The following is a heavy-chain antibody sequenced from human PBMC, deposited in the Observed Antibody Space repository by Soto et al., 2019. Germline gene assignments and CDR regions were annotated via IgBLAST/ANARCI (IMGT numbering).Heavy chain of an antibody. J-gene: IGHJ4*02. Sequence: QITLKESGPPLVKPTQTLTLTCTFSGFSLSTSGVGVGWIRQPPGKALEWLALIYWDDDKRYSPSLKSRRTITQHTSKNPVVLTMTNLDPVDTATYYCAHRPSYCSGCSCYSGFDYWGQGTLVTVSS. V-gene: IGHV2-5*02. CDR3: AHRPSYCSGCSCYSGFDY. CDR1: GFSLSTSGVG. CDR2: IYWDDDK. D-gene: IGHD2-15*01.